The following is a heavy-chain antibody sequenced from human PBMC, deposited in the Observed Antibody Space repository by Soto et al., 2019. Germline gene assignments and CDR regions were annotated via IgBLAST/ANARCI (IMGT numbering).Heavy chain of an antibody. D-gene: IGHD5-12*01. CDR2: IIPIFGTA. CDR3: ARSSSERWLQLDYYYYGMDV. CDR1: GGTFSSYA. Sequence: QVQLVQSGAEVKKPGSSVKVSCKASGGTFSSYAISWVRQAPGQGLEWMGGIIPIFGTANYAQKFQGRVTITADESTSTAYMELSSKRSEDTAVYYCARSSSERWLQLDYYYYGMDVWGQGTTVTVSS. J-gene: IGHJ6*01. V-gene: IGHV1-69*01.